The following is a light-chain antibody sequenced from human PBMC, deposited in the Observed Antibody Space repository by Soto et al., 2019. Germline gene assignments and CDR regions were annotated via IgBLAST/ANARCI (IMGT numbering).Light chain of an antibody. CDR1: SGSISTNYY. V-gene: IGLV8-61*01. Sequence: QTVVTQEPSFSVSPGGTVTLTCGLSSGSISTNYYPSWYQQTPGQAPRTLMYSSNTRSSGVPDRFSGSIAGNKAALTITGAQTEDEADYYCALYMGSSIWVFGGGTKVTVL. J-gene: IGLJ3*02. CDR2: SSN. CDR3: ALYMGSSIWV.